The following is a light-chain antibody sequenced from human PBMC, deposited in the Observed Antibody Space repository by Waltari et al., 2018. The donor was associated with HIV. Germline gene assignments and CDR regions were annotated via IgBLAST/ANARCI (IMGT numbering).Light chain of an antibody. CDR3: CSYAGSYTWV. CDR1: SSDVGGYNY. Sequence: QSALTQPRSVSGSPGQSVTISCTGTSSDVGGYNYVSWYQQHPGKAPKLMIYDVSTRPSGVPDRVSGSKSGNTASLTSAGLQAEDEADYYCCSYAGSYTWVFGGGTKLTVL. V-gene: IGLV2-11*01. CDR2: DVS. J-gene: IGLJ3*02.